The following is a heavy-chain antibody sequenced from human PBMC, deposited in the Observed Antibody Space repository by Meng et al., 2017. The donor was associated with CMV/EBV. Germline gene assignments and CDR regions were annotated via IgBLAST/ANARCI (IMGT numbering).Heavy chain of an antibody. CDR3: ARGSGARFLEWLHFDY. D-gene: IGHD3-3*01. J-gene: IGHJ4*02. CDR2: IYYSGST. Sequence: SETLSLTCTVSGGSISSYYWSWIRQPPGKGLEWIGYIYYSGSTNYNPSLKSRVTISVGTSKNQFSLKLSSVTAADTAVYYCARGSGARFLEWLHFDYWGQGTLVTVSS. CDR1: GGSISSYY. V-gene: IGHV4-59*01.